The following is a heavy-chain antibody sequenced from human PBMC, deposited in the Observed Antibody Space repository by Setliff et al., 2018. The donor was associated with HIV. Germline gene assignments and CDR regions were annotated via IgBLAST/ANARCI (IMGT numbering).Heavy chain of an antibody. D-gene: IGHD4-4*01. CDR3: VRASHMTPGNLLHSTGPYYSYYMDV. CDR2: IYYSGST. CDR1: RGSIKYYF. Sequence: SETLSLTCTVSRGSIKYYFWSWIRQPPGKGLEWIAYIYYSGSTNYNPSLKSRVTISVDTSKNQFSLKLTSVTAADTASYYCVRASHMTPGNLLHSTGPYYSYYMDVWGRGTTVTVSS. V-gene: IGHV4-59*08. J-gene: IGHJ6*03.